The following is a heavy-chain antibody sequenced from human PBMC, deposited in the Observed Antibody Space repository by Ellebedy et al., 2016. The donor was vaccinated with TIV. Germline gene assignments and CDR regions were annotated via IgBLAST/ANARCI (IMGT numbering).Heavy chain of an antibody. CDR3: ARAPPTSGTLFY. D-gene: IGHD3-10*01. J-gene: IGHJ4*02. Sequence: SETLSLTXAVYGGSFSSYYWSWIRQSPGKGLEWIGEINHSGSSKYNPSLKNRVTISVDTSKNQFSLKLSSVTAADTAFYYCARAPPTSGTLFYWGQGTLVTVSS. CDR1: GGSFSSYY. CDR2: INHSGSS. V-gene: IGHV4-34*01.